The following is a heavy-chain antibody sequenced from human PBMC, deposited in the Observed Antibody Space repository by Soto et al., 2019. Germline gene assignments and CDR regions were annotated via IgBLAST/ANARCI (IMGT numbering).Heavy chain of an antibody. V-gene: IGHV1-8*01. CDR3: AREAASDPSFYYHYMDV. J-gene: IGHJ6*03. CDR1: GYTFSNYN. CDR2: MNPDSGNT. D-gene: IGHD3-10*01. Sequence: QEQLVPSGAEVKKPGAPVKVSCKASGYTFSNYNINWVRQASGQGLEWMGWMNPDSGNTGYAEKVQGRVTMTRNSSISTAYMELSGLRSEDTAVYYCAREAASDPSFYYHYMDVWGKGTTVTVSS.